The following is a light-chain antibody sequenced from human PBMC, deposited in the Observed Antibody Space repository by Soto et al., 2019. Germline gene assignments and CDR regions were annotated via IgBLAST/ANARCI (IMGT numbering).Light chain of an antibody. CDR2: EAT. CDR1: SSDVGSYNL. CDR3: CSYAGHPVGV. J-gene: IGLJ2*01. Sequence: QSALTQPASVSGSPGQSITLPCTGTSSDVGSYNLVSWYQQHPGEVPKLMIYEATKRPSGVSDRFSGSKSGNTASLTISGLQPEDEAVYFCCSYAGHPVGVFGGGTKLTVL. V-gene: IGLV2-23*01.